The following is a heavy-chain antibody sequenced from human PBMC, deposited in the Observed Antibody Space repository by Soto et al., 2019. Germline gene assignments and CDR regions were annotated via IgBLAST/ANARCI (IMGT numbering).Heavy chain of an antibody. CDR3: ARALSSRGLVVVAAATLHFDY. J-gene: IGHJ4*02. CDR1: GYTFTSYG. D-gene: IGHD2-15*01. Sequence: ASVKVSCKASGYTFTSYGISWVRQAPGQGLEWMGWIIAYNGSTNYAQKLQGRVTMTTDTSTSTAYMELRSLRSDDTAVYYCARALSSRGLVVVAAATLHFDYWGQGTLVTVSS. V-gene: IGHV1-18*01. CDR2: IIAYNGST.